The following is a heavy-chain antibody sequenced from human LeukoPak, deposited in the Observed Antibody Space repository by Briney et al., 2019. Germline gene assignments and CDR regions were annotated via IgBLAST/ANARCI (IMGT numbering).Heavy chain of an antibody. J-gene: IGHJ4*02. CDR3: ARDSSGYYDSES. V-gene: IGHV3-21*01. CDR2: ISSSRSYI. CDR1: GFTFSSYS. D-gene: IGHD3-22*01. Sequence: PGGSLRLSCAASGFTFSSYSMNWVRQAPGKGLEWVSSISSSRSYIYYADSVKGRVTISRDNAKNSLYLQMNSLRAEDTAVYYCARDSSGYYDSESWGQRTLVTVSS.